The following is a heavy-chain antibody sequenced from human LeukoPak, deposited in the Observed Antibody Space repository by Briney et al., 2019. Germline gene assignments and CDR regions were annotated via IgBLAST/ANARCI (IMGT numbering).Heavy chain of an antibody. D-gene: IGHD3-3*01. Sequence: GGSLRLSCAASGFTFSSYEMNWVRQAPGKGLEWVSYISSSAGTIYYADSVKGRFTISRDNAKNSLYLQMDSLRPEDMAVYYCARGKSITVTYYFDYWGQGTLVTVSS. V-gene: IGHV3-48*03. CDR2: ISSSAGTI. J-gene: IGHJ4*02. CDR1: GFTFSSYE. CDR3: ARGKSITVTYYFDY.